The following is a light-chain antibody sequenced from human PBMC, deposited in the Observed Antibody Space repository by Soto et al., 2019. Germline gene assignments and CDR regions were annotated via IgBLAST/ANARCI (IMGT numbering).Light chain of an antibody. J-gene: IGKJ3*01. Sequence: EIVMTQSPATLSVSPGERATLSCRASQGVSSNLSGYQQKPGQAPRLLIYGASTKANGIPARFSGSGSGTEFTLTISSLQSEDFAGYYCQQYNNWPVTFGPGTKVDIK. V-gene: IGKV3-15*01. CDR3: QQYNNWPVT. CDR1: QGVSSN. CDR2: GAS.